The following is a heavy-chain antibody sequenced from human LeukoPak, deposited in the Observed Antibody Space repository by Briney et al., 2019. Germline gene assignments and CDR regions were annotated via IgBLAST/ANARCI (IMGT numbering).Heavy chain of an antibody. CDR2: IFHSGRI. V-gene: IGHV4-38-2*02. D-gene: IGHD3-22*01. CDR3: SRMGLSYYYDSTTYYPIAFDV. Sequence: SETLSLTCTVSRYSISSGYCWGWIRRSPEKGLEWIATIFHSGRIYYTPSLKSRVTLSVDTSKNQFYLHLNSVSAEDTAVDYFSRMGLSYYYDSTTYYPIAFDVWGQGTMVTVSS. J-gene: IGHJ3*01. CDR1: RYSISSGYC.